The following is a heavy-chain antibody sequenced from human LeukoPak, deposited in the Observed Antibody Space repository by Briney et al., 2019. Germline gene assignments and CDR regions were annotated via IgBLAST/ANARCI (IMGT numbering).Heavy chain of an antibody. CDR2: SYYTGTA. J-gene: IGHJ3*02. D-gene: IGHD3-22*01. V-gene: IGHV4-59*02. Sequence: SESLSLTCTVSGRSVTRNFLTWIRQPAGKGLEFISYSYYTGTAFYNPSLKTRVTISVDTSKNQFSLKLTSVTAADTALYYCASPMIIGGFRAFDIWGQGIMVTVSS. CDR1: GRSVTRNF. CDR3: ASPMIIGGFRAFDI.